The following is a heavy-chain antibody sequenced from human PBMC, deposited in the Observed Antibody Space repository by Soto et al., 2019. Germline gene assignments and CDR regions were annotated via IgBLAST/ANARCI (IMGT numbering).Heavy chain of an antibody. J-gene: IGHJ6*01. D-gene: IGHD3-10*01. CDR1: GFAFSNYA. CDR2: ISHDGSDE. Sequence: QVQLFESGGGVVQPGRSLRLSCAASGFAFSNYAFHWVRQAPGRGLEWVAVISHDGSDEFYAGSVKGRFIVSRDNSKSTVSPHKNSLSGEDTGIYFCARSAGLLWFGESSSHGLDVWGQGTTVAVSS. V-gene: IGHV3-30-3*01. CDR3: ARSAGLLWFGESSSHGLDV.